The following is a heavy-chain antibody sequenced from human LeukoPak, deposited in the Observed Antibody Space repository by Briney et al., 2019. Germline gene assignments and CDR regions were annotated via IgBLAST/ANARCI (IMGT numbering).Heavy chain of an antibody. D-gene: IGHD6-13*01. J-gene: IGHJ5*02. Sequence: GESLKISCKGSGYSFTCYWIGWVRQMPGKGLEWMGIIYPGDSDTRYSPSFQGQVSISADKSISTAYLQWSSLKASDTAMYYCARRAAAGTTKNWFDPWGQGTLVTVSS. V-gene: IGHV5-51*01. CDR3: ARRAAAGTTKNWFDP. CDR2: IYPGDSDT. CDR1: GYSFTCYW.